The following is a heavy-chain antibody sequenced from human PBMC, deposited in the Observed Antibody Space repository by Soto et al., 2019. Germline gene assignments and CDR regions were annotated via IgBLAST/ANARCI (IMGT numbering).Heavy chain of an antibody. CDR1: GDTFSSYA. V-gene: IGHV1-69*08. D-gene: IGHD2-21*02. CDR3: ARRRYCGYDCYNKHYDGMDV. CDR2: VIPVLGTT. Sequence: QVQLVQSGAEVKKPGSSVKVSCRASGDTFSSYAVNWVRQAPGRGLEWMGRVIPVLGTTDYAQKFRGRVTMTADMSRTTVYMELSSLRSDDTAVYYCARRRYCGYDCYNKHYDGMDVWGQGTTVTVAS. J-gene: IGHJ6*02.